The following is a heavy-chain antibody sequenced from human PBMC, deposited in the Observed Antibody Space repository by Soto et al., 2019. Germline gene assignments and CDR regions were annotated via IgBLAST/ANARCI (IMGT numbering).Heavy chain of an antibody. CDR1: GVSIGSGGW. CDR3: AKGTYYYDSRDSA. V-gene: IGHV4-4*02. CDR2: IFHSGRT. Sequence: QVQLQESGPGLVKPSGTLSLTCTVSGVSIGSGGWWSWVRQPPGKGLEWIGEIFHSGRTNYSPSLKSRVTMSVDKSRNQFSLSLRSVAAADTAVYFCAKGTYYYDSRDSAWGQGILVTVSS. D-gene: IGHD3-22*01. J-gene: IGHJ4*02.